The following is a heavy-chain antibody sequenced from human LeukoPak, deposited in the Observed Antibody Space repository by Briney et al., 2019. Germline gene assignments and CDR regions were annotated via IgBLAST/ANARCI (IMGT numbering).Heavy chain of an antibody. CDR1: GFTFSSYS. CDR3: ARSGIRNYYDSSGYFY. J-gene: IGHJ4*02. CDR2: ISSSSSTI. V-gene: IGHV3-48*01. D-gene: IGHD3-22*01. Sequence: PGGSLRLSCAASGFTFSSYSMNWVRQAPGKGLEWVSYISSSSSTIYYADSVKGRFTISRDNAKNSLYLQMNSLRAEDTAVYYCARSGIRNYYDSSGYFYWGQGTLVTVSS.